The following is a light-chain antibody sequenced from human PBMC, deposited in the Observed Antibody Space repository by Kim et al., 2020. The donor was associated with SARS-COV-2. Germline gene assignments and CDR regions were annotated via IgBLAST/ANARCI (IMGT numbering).Light chain of an antibody. Sequence: LSPGESAPLSCKASQSVSSSYLAWYQQKPGQAPRLLIYGASSRATGIPDRFSGSGSGTDFTLTISRLEPEDFAVYYCQQYGSSPLTFGGGTKVEI. CDR2: GAS. V-gene: IGKV3-20*01. CDR1: QSVSSSY. J-gene: IGKJ4*01. CDR3: QQYGSSPLT.